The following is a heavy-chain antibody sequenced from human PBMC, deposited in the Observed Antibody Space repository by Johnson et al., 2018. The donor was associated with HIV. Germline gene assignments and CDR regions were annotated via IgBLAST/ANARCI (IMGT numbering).Heavy chain of an antibody. CDR3: AKNIGYCTVTSCYPRNNDAFDI. V-gene: IGHV3-7*01. Sequence: ELQLVESGGGVVQPGGSLRLSCAASALTLSFYWMTWVRHAPGKGLEWVASIELDGSEIHYVDSVKGRFTISRVTAENSLHLQMNSLRAEDTGVYYCAKNIGYCTVTSCYPRNNDAFDIWGQGTVVTVSS. D-gene: IGHD2-2*01. CDR1: ALTLSFYW. CDR2: IELDGSEI. J-gene: IGHJ3*02.